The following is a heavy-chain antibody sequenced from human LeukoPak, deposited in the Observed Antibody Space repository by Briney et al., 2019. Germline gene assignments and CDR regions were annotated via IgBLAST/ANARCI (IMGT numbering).Heavy chain of an antibody. J-gene: IGHJ3*02. V-gene: IGHV3-74*01. Sequence: GGSLRLSCAASGSTFSNSWMHWVRQAPGKGPVWVARIKTDGSSTSYADSVKGRFTISRDNAKNTLYLQMNSLRAEDTAVYYCARNGLTAAFDIWGQGTVVTVSS. CDR3: ARNGLTAAFDI. CDR2: IKTDGSST. CDR1: GSTFSNSW. D-gene: IGHD1-14*01.